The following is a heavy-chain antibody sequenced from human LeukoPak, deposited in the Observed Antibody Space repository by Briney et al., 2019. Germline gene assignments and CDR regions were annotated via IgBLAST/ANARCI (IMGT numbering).Heavy chain of an antibody. V-gene: IGHV4-39*01. CDR3: ARQDYDNGDY. J-gene: IGHJ4*02. Sequence: SETLSLTCTVSGGSISSSSYFWGWIRQPPGKGLEWIGSIYYSGSTYYNPSLKSRITMSVDTSKNQFSLKLSSVTAADTAVYYCARQDYDNGDYWGQGTLVAVSS. CDR2: IYYSGST. D-gene: IGHD3-16*01. CDR1: GGSISSSSYF.